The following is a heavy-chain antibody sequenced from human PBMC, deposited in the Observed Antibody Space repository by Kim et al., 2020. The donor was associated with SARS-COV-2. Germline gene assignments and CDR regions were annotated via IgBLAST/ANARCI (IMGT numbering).Heavy chain of an antibody. V-gene: IGHV4-39*01. CDR1: GGSISSSSYY. Sequence: SETLSLTCTVSGGSISSSSYYWGWIRQPPGKGLEWIGSIYYSGSTYYNPSLKSRVTISVDTSKNQFSLKLSSVTAADTAVYYCARRYYDFWSGAPSLVSYWYFDLWGRGTLVTVSS. D-gene: IGHD3-3*01. CDR2: IYYSGST. CDR3: ARRYYDFWSGAPSLVSYWYFDL. J-gene: IGHJ2*01.